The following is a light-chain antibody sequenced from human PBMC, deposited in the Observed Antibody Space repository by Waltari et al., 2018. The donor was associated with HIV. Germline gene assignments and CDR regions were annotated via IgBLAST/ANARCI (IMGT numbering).Light chain of an antibody. J-gene: IGKJ1*01. CDR1: QSIGNF. CDR2: ATS. CDR3: EQTYSNPRT. V-gene: IGKV1-39*01. Sequence: DIQMTQSLSSLSASVGDRVTIPCRTSQSIGNFLYLYQQKPGKAPNVLVDATSSLHSGVPSRFSGSRSETDFTLTISSLQPGDFATYFCEQTYSNPRTFGPGTEVEIK.